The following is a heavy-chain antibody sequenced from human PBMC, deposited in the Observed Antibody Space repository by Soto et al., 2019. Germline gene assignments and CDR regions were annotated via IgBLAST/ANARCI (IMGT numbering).Heavy chain of an antibody. CDR2: INPDGSDT. CDR3: AAWSHIVVAPPADACDS. Sequence: EVQLVESGGGLVQPGGSLRLSCVASGFTFTDYWMNWVRQVPGKGLLWVSRINPDGSDTSHADSVKGRFTTSRDNAKNTLYLQMHSLRDEDTAVYYCAAWSHIVVAPPADACDSWGQGTMVTVSS. J-gene: IGHJ3*02. D-gene: IGHD2-2*01. V-gene: IGHV3-74*01. CDR1: GFTFTDYW.